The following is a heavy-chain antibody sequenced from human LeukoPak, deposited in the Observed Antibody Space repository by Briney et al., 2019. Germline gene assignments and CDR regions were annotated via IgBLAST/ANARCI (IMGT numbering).Heavy chain of an antibody. D-gene: IGHD3-22*01. Sequence: ASVKVSFKASGYSFNTYYMHWVRQAPGQGLEWMGILNPSSGRTSSAQKFQDRVTMTRDTSTSTVYMELSSLRSDDTAVYYCARESESSFQGLSGYWGQGTLVTVSS. CDR1: GYSFNTYY. CDR3: ARESESSFQGLSGY. CDR2: LNPSSGRT. V-gene: IGHV1-46*02. J-gene: IGHJ4*02.